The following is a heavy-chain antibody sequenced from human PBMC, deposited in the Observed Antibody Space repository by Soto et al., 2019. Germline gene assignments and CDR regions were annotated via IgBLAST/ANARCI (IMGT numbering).Heavy chain of an antibody. D-gene: IGHD3-3*01. V-gene: IGHV4-31*03. J-gene: IGHJ6*02. CDR2: IYYSGST. CDR3: ASLQGYDFWRGYSGMDV. Sequence: SETLSLSCTVSGGSISSGGYYWSWIRQHPGKGLEWIGYIYYSGSTYYNPSLKSRVTISVDTSKNQFSLKLSSVTAADTAVYYCASLQGYDFWRGYSGMDVWGQGTMLSVSS. CDR1: GGSISSGGYY.